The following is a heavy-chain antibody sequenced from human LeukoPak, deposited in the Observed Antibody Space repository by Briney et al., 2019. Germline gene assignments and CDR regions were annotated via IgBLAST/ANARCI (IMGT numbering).Heavy chain of an antibody. CDR2: ISSSGSTI. V-gene: IGHV3-11*04. CDR1: GFTFSDYY. J-gene: IGHJ6*03. Sequence: KSGGSLRLSCAASGFTFSDYYMSWIRQAPGKGLEWVSYISSSGSTIYYADSVKGRFTISRDNAKNSLYLQMNSLRAEDTAVYYCARVRATVVIYYYYYYMDVWGKGTTVTVSS. D-gene: IGHD4-23*01. CDR3: ARVRATVVIYYYYYYMDV.